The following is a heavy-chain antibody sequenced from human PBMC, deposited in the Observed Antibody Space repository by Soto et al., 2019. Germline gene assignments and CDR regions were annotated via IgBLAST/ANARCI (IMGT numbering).Heavy chain of an antibody. V-gene: IGHV3-7*01. Sequence: PGGSLRLSCAASGFTFSSYWMSWVRQAPGKGLEWVANIKQDGGEKYYVDSVKGRFTISRDNAKNSLYLQMNSLRAEDTAVYYCARHHYDFWSGYWQGMDVWGQGTTVTVSS. D-gene: IGHD3-3*01. CDR1: GFTFSSYW. CDR3: ARHHYDFWSGYWQGMDV. J-gene: IGHJ6*02. CDR2: IKQDGGEK.